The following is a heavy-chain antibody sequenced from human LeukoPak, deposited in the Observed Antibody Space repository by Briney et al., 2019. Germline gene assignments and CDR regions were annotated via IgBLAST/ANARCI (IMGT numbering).Heavy chain of an antibody. D-gene: IGHD6-13*01. CDR3: AKDSKYSSSWAYYYYGMDV. CDR2: ISGSGGST. CDR1: GFTFSSYA. Sequence: GGSLRLSCAASGFTFSSYAMSWVRQAPGEGLEWVPAISGSGGSTYYADSVKGRFTISRDNTKNTLYLKMNSLRAEDTAVYYCAKDSKYSSSWAYYYYGMDVWGKGTTVTVSS. J-gene: IGHJ6*04. V-gene: IGHV3-23*01.